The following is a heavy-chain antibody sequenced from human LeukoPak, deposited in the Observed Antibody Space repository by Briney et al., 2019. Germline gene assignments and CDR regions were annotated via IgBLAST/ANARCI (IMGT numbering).Heavy chain of an antibody. CDR3: ARVRYNWNRDFDY. CDR1: GGSFSGYY. J-gene: IGHJ4*02. V-gene: IGHV4-34*01. D-gene: IGHD1-20*01. Sequence: SETLSLTCAVYGGSFSGYYWSWIRQPPGKGLEWIGEINHSGSTNYNPSLKSRVTISVDTSKNQFSLKLSSVTAADTAVYYCARVRYNWNRDFDYWGQGTLITVSS. CDR2: INHSGST.